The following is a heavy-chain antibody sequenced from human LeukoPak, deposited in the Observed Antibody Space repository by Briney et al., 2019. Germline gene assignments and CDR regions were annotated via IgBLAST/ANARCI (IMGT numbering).Heavy chain of an antibody. J-gene: IGHJ3*02. CDR1: GGSISSYY. CDR3: AREPAVGSDAFDI. Sequence: SETLSLTCTVSGGSISSYYWSWIRQPPGKGLEWIGYIYYSGSTTYNPSLKSRVTISVDTSKNQISLKLSSVSAADTAVYYCAREPAVGSDAFDIWGQGTMVTVSS. CDR2: IYYSGST. D-gene: IGHD1-26*01. V-gene: IGHV4-59*01.